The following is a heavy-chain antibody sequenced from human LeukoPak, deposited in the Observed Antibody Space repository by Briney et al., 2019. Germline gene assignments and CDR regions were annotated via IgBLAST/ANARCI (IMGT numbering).Heavy chain of an antibody. D-gene: IGHD1-26*01. V-gene: IGHV3-74*01. J-gene: IGHJ3*02. CDR1: GFTFSSYW. Sequence: PGGSLRLSCAASGFTFSSYWMHWVRQAPGKGLVWVSRINSDGSSTSYADSVKGRFTISRDNAKNTLYLQMNSLRAEDTAVYYCAKSMGSPDAFDIWGQGTMVTVSS. CDR2: INSDGSST. CDR3: AKSMGSPDAFDI.